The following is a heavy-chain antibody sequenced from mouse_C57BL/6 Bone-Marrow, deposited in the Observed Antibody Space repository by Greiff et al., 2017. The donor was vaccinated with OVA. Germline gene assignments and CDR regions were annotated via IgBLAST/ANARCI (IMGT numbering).Heavy chain of an antibody. Sequence: EVKLLESGPGLVKPSQSLSLTCSVTGYSITSGYYWNWIRQFPGNKLEWMGYISYDGSNNYNPSLKNRISITRDTSKNQFFLKLNSVTTEDTATYYCAREVHYGSSYSWFAYWGQGTLVTVSA. D-gene: IGHD1-1*01. CDR3: AREVHYGSSYSWFAY. CDR2: ISYDGSN. V-gene: IGHV3-6*01. J-gene: IGHJ3*01. CDR1: GYSITSGYY.